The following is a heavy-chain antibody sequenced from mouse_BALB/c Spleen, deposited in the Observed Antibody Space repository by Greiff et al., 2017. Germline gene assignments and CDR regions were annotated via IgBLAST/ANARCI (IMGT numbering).Heavy chain of an antibody. Sequence: DVMLVESGGGLVKPGGSLKLSCAASGFTFSDYYMYWVRQTPEKRLEWVATISDGGSYTYYPDSVKGRFTISRDNAKNNLYLQMSSLKSEDTAMYYCARDEVLYRYDGSPFAYWGQGTLVTVSA. J-gene: IGHJ3*01. CDR3: ARDEVLYRYDGSPFAY. V-gene: IGHV5-4*02. CDR1: GFTFSDYY. D-gene: IGHD2-14*01. CDR2: ISDGGSYT.